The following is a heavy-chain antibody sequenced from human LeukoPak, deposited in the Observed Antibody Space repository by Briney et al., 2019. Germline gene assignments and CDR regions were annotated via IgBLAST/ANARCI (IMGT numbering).Heavy chain of an antibody. CDR1: GFTFSNCN. V-gene: IGHV3-21*01. D-gene: IGHD2-2*02. CDR2: ISPSSSSI. CDR3: ASKDIVVVPAAISFYMDV. J-gene: IGHJ6*03. Sequence: GGSLRLSCAASGFTFSNCNMNWVRHAPGKGLEWVSSISPSSSSIYYADSVKGRFTISRDNAKNSLYLQMNSLRAEDTAVYYCASKDIVVVPAAISFYMDVWGKGTTVTVSS.